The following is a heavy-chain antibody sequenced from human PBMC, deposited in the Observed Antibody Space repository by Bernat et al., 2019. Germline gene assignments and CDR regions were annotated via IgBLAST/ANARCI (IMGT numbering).Heavy chain of an antibody. CDR1: GFTFSSYA. CDR2: ISSNGGST. V-gene: IGHV3-64D*06. Sequence: EVQLVESGGGLVQPGGSLRLSCSASGFTFSSYAMHWVRQAPGKGLEYVSAISSNGGSTYYADSEKGRFTISRDNAKNTLYLQRNSLRGEDTAVYYCVREEYGSGSRQTNWFDPWGQGTLVTVSS. D-gene: IGHD3-10*01. J-gene: IGHJ5*02. CDR3: VREEYGSGSRQTNWFDP.